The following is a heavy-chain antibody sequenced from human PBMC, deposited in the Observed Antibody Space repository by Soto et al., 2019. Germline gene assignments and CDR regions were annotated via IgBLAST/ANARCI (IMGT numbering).Heavy chain of an antibody. CDR3: ARVVLVGAKYYCDY. CDR2: INAGNGNT. CDR1: GYTFTSYA. Sequence: QVQLVQSGAEVKKPGASVKVSCKASGYTFTSYAMHWVRQAPGQRLEWMGWINAGNGNTKYSQKFQGRVTITRDTSASTAYMELSSLRSEDTAVYYCARVVLVGAKYYCDYWGQGTLVTVSS. V-gene: IGHV1-3*01. J-gene: IGHJ4*02. D-gene: IGHD1-26*01.